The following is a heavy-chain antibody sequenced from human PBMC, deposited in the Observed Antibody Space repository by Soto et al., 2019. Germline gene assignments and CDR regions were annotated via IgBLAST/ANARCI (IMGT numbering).Heavy chain of an antibody. D-gene: IGHD3-9*01. V-gene: IGHV1-3*01. CDR3: ARGGSLRYFDWSRNWFDP. J-gene: IGHJ5*02. CDR2: INAGNGNT. CDR1: GYTFTSYA. Sequence: ASVKVSCKASGYTFTSYAMHWVRQAPGQRLERMGWINAGNGNTKYSQKFQGRVTITRDTSASTAYMELSSLRSEDTAVYYCARGGSLRYFDWSRNWFDPWGQGTLVTVSS.